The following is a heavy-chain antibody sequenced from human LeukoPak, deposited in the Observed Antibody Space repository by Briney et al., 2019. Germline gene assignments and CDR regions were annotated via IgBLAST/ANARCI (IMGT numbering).Heavy chain of an antibody. CDR3: AREGEYSSSDDEYYFDY. CDR1: GYTLTELS. D-gene: IGHD6-13*01. Sequence: ASVKVSCKVSGYTLTELSMHCVRQAPGTGLEWMGGFDPEDGETIYAQKFQGRVTMTEDTSTDTAYMELSSLRSEDMAVYYCAREGEYSSSDDEYYFDYWGQGTLVTVSS. CDR2: FDPEDGET. J-gene: IGHJ4*02. V-gene: IGHV1-24*01.